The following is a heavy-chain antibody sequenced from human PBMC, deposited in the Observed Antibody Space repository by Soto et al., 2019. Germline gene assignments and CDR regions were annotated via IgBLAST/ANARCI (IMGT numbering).Heavy chain of an antibody. Sequence: QVQLVQSGAEVKKPGSSVKVSCKASGGTFNSYAISWVRQAPGQGLEWMGGIIPIFGTAKYAQKFQGRVTITADESTSTAYMVLSSLRSEDTAVYYCARPMRYYYDSSGQSAWFDPWGQGTLVTVSS. CDR3: ARPMRYYYDSSGQSAWFDP. J-gene: IGHJ5*02. V-gene: IGHV1-69*12. D-gene: IGHD3-22*01. CDR1: GGTFNSYA. CDR2: IIPIFGTA.